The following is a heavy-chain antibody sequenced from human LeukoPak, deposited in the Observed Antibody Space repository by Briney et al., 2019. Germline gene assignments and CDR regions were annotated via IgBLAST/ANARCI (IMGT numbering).Heavy chain of an antibody. CDR1: GFTFSDFY. Sequence: GGSLRLSCAASGFTFSDFYMSWIRQAPGKGLEWASYISSSGSTIYYADSVKGRFTISRDNSKNTLWLQMNSLRDEDTAVYYCAKSQPSAISWFDPWGQGTLVTVSS. D-gene: IGHD2-2*02. CDR2: ISSSGSTI. V-gene: IGHV3-11*01. J-gene: IGHJ5*02. CDR3: AKSQPSAISWFDP.